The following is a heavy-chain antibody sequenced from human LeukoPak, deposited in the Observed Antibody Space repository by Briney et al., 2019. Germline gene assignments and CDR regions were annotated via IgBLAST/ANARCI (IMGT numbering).Heavy chain of an antibody. J-gene: IGHJ6*02. CDR3: ARDPGIAAAGYYYGMDV. CDR2: IYYSGST. V-gene: IGHV4-59*01. D-gene: IGHD6-13*01. CDR1: GGSISSYY. Sequence: PSETLSLTCTVSGGSISSYYWSWIRQPPGKGLEWIGYIYYSGSTNYNPSLKSRVTISVDTSKNQFSLKLSSVTAADTAVYYCARDPGIAAAGYYYGMDVWGQGTTVTVSS.